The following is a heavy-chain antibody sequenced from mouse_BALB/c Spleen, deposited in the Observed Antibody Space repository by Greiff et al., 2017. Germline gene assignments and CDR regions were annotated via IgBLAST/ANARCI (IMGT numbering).Heavy chain of an antibody. V-gene: IGHV1-87*01. Sequence: QVHVKQSGAELARPGASVKLSCKASGYTFTSYWMQWVKQRPGQGLEWIGAIYPGDGDTRYTQKFKGKATLTADKSSSTAYMQLSSLASEDSAVYYCARGGLRRAMDYWGQGTSVTVSS. CDR1: GYTFTSYW. D-gene: IGHD2-4*01. J-gene: IGHJ4*01. CDR2: IYPGDGDT. CDR3: ARGGLRRAMDY.